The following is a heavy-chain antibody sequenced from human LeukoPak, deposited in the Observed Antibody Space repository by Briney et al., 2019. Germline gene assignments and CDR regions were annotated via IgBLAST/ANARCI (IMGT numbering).Heavy chain of an antibody. Sequence: ASVKVSCKASGYTFTSNYIHWVRQAPGQGLEWMGMIYPRDGSTSYAQKFQGGVTVTRDTSTSTVHMELSGLRSEDTAVYYCARDQEGFDHWGQGTLVTVSS. CDR3: ARDQEGFDH. J-gene: IGHJ4*02. V-gene: IGHV1-46*01. CDR2: IYPRDGST. CDR1: GYTFTSNY.